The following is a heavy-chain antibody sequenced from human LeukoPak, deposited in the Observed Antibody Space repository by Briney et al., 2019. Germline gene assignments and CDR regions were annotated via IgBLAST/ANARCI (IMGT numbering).Heavy chain of an antibody. Sequence: PSETLSLTCTISGGSISSYYWSWIRQPPGKGLEWIGYVYYRGTTNYNPSLKSRVTISVDTSKNQFSLKLSSVTAADTAVYYCARNGLYDSSGKALDYWGQGTLVTVSS. CDR1: GGSISSYY. CDR3: ARNGLYDSSGKALDY. V-gene: IGHV4-59*08. D-gene: IGHD3-22*01. CDR2: VYYRGTT. J-gene: IGHJ4*02.